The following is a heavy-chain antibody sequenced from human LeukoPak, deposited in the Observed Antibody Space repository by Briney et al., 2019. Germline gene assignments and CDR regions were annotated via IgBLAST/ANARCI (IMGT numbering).Heavy chain of an antibody. D-gene: IGHD6-13*01. CDR3: AKSYSSSWYSDYYFDY. CDR2: ISGSGGST. V-gene: IGHV3-23*01. Sequence: GGSLRLSCAASGFTFSSYAMSWVRQAPGKGLEWDSAISGSGGSTYYADSVKGRFTISRDNSKNTLYLQMNSLRAEDTAVYYCAKSYSSSWYSDYYFDYWGQGTLVTVSS. CDR1: GFTFSSYA. J-gene: IGHJ4*02.